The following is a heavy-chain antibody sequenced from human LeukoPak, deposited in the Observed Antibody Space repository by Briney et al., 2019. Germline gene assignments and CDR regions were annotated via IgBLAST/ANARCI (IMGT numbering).Heavy chain of an antibody. CDR1: GYTFTGYY. Sequence: GASVKVSCKASGYTFTGYYIHWVRQAPGQGLEWLGWINPNSGDTNYAQNFQGRVTMTEDTSTDTAYMELSSLRSEDTAVYYCATESSSSRTAFDIWGQGTMVTVSS. CDR2: INPNSGDT. D-gene: IGHD6-13*01. J-gene: IGHJ3*02. CDR3: ATESSSSRTAFDI. V-gene: IGHV1-2*02.